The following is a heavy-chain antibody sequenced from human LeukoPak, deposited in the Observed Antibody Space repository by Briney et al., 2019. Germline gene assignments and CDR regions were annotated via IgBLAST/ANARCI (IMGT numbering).Heavy chain of an antibody. CDR2: INHSGST. D-gene: IGHD2-2*02. V-gene: IGHV4-34*01. CDR1: GGSFSGYY. J-gene: IGHJ6*02. Sequence: PSQTLSLTCAVYGGSFSGYYWSWIRQPPGKGLEWIGEINHSGSTNYNPSLKSRVTISVDTSKNQFSLKLSSVTAADTAVYYCARSRRHYTGKGYYYYGMDVWGQGTTVTVSS. CDR3: ARSRRHYTGKGYYYYGMDV.